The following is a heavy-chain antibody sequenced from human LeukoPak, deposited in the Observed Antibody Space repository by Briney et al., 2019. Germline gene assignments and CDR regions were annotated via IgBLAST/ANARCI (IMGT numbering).Heavy chain of an antibody. CDR3: ARGPRGCGSCYSWYFDL. CDR2: IYSGGST. D-gene: IGHD2-15*01. CDR1: GFTVSSNY. Sequence: GGSLRLSCAASGFTVSSNYMSWVRQAPGKGLEWVSVIYSGGSTYYADSVKGRFTISRDNSKNTLYLQMNSLRAEDTAVYYCARGPRGCGSCYSWYFDLWGRGTLVTVSS. V-gene: IGHV3-66*01. J-gene: IGHJ2*01.